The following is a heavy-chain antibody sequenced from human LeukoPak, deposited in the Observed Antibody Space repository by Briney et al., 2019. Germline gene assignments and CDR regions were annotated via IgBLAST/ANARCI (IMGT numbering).Heavy chain of an antibody. CDR2: ISYDGSNK. V-gene: IGHV3-30*04. D-gene: IGHD1-7*01. CDR3: ARDPITSWNYYFDY. CDR1: GFTFSSYA. J-gene: IGHJ4*02. Sequence: GGSLRLSCAASGFTFSSYAMHWVRQAPGKGLEWVAVISYDGSNKYYADSVKGRFTISRDNSKNTLYLQINSLRAEDTAVYYCARDPITSWNYYFDYWGQGTLVTVSS.